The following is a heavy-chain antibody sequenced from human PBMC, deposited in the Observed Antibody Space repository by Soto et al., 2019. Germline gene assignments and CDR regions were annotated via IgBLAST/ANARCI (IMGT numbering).Heavy chain of an antibody. Sequence: QVQLQQSGPGLVKPSQTLSLTCSVPDGSVSSDFYYWHWIRQRPGKGLEWIGYIYYSGTTYYNPSLTGRVAISVDTSKNHLFLTLTSVTAADTAVYYCARGWQGVTGTYDSWGQGTLVTVSS. V-gene: IGHV4-31*03. CDR1: DGSVSSDFYY. CDR3: ARGWQGVTGTYDS. J-gene: IGHJ5*01. CDR2: IYYSGTT. D-gene: IGHD1-1*01.